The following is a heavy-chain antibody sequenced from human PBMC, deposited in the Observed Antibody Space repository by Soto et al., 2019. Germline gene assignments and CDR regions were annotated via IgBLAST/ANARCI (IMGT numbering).Heavy chain of an antibody. Sequence: SETLSLTCAVYGGSFSGYYWTWIRQPPGTGLEWIGEINHSGSTNYNPSLKSRVTISVDTSKNQFSLKLTSVAAADTAVYYCARVREYYFDYWGQGTLVTVSS. CDR2: INHSGST. D-gene: IGHD3-10*01. CDR3: ARVREYYFDY. V-gene: IGHV4-34*01. CDR1: GGSFSGYY. J-gene: IGHJ4*02.